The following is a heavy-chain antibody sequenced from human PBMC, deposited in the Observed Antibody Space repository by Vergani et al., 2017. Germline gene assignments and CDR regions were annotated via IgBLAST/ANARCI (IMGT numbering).Heavy chain of an antibody. CDR1: GYSISSGYY. V-gene: IGHV4-38-2*02. Sequence: QVQLQESGPGLVKPSETLSLTCTVSGYSISSGYYWGWIRQPPGKGLEWIGSIYHSGSTSYNPSLKSRVTISVNTSKNQFSLKMSSVTAADTAVYYCARVGIQLWLNDYWGQGTLVTVSS. D-gene: IGHD5-18*01. J-gene: IGHJ4*02. CDR2: IYHSGST. CDR3: ARVGIQLWLNDY.